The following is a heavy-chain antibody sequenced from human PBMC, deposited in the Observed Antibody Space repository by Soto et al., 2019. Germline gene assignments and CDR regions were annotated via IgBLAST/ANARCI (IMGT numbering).Heavy chain of an antibody. D-gene: IGHD3-10*01. CDR2: IYYSGST. V-gene: IGHV4-31*03. CDR1: GGSISSGGYY. CDR3: ARTLDVFLSTPPPVDP. Sequence: QVQLQESGPGLVKPSQTLSLTCTVSGGSISSGGYYWSWIRQHPGKGLEWIGYIYYSGSTYYNPSLKGRVTISVDTSKNQFSLKLSSVTAADTAVYYCARTLDVFLSTPPPVDPWGQGTLVTVSS. J-gene: IGHJ5*02.